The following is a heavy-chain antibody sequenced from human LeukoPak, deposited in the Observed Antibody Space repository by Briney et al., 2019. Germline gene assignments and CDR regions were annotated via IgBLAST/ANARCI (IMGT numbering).Heavy chain of an antibody. CDR3: ARVSGLGMNEYYQH. V-gene: IGHV3-74*01. D-gene: IGHD3-10*01. CDR1: GHTFSISW. J-gene: IGHJ1*01. Sequence: PGGSQRLSCEVSGHTFSISWAHWARQATGKGLVWVSRINNEGTTISYADSVKGRFTIPRDNAKNTLYLQMNSLRAEDTAVYYCARVSGLGMNEYYQHWGQGTLVTVAS. CDR2: INNEGTTI.